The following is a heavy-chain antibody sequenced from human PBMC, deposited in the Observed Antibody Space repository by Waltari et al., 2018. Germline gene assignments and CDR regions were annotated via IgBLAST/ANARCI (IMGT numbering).Heavy chain of an antibody. CDR3: AMDWGRDAFDI. CDR1: GYTFTGHY. Sequence: QVQLVQSGAEVKKPGASVKVSCKASGYTFTGHYMHWVRKAPGQGLEWMGWINPNSGGTNYAQKCQGRVTMTRDTSISTAYMELSRLRSDDTAVYYCAMDWGRDAFDIWGQGTMVTVSS. V-gene: IGHV1-2*02. J-gene: IGHJ3*02. D-gene: IGHD7-27*01. CDR2: INPNSGGT.